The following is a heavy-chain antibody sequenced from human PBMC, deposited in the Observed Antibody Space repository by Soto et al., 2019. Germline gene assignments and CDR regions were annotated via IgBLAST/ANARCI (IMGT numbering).Heavy chain of an antibody. D-gene: IGHD4-17*01. Sequence: SATVSLTCTVSGGSISSGDYYWSWIRRPPGKGLEWIGYIYYSGSTYYNPSLKSRVTISGDTSKNQFSLKLSSVTAADTAVYYCAREIHDYGDYARWFDPWGQGTLVAVSS. CDR1: GGSISSGDYY. CDR3: AREIHDYGDYARWFDP. CDR2: IYYSGST. V-gene: IGHV4-30-4*01. J-gene: IGHJ5*02.